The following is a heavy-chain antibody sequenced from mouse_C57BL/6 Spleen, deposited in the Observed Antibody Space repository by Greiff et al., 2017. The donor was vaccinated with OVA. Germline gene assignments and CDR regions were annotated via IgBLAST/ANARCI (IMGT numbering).Heavy chain of an antibody. CDR3: AGNPSSYYGSSSWYFDV. CDR2: ISSGSSTI. CDR1: GFTFSDYG. J-gene: IGHJ1*03. D-gene: IGHD1-1*01. V-gene: IGHV5-17*01. Sequence: DVHLVESGGGLVKPGGSLKLSCAASGFTFSDYGMHWVRQAPEKGLEWVAYISSGSSTIYYADTVKGRFTISRDNAKNTLFLQMTSLRSEDTAMYYCAGNPSSYYGSSSWYFDVWGTGTTVTVSS.